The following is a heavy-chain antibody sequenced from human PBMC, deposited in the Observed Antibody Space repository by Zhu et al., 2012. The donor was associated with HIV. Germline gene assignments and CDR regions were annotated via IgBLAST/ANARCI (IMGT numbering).Heavy chain of an antibody. J-gene: IGHJ3*02. CDR3: ARTRAILDSLDI. D-gene: IGHD2-21*01. CDR2: IFVSGNT. CDR1: GGSINRHF. Sequence: QVQLQESGPRLVKPSETLSLTCTVSGGSINRHFWSWIRQPAGEGLEWIGRIFVSGNTNYNPSLKSRVTMSVDTSKNQVSLNLTSVTAADSAVYYCARTRAILDSLDIWGQGITVTVSS. V-gene: IGHV4-4*07.